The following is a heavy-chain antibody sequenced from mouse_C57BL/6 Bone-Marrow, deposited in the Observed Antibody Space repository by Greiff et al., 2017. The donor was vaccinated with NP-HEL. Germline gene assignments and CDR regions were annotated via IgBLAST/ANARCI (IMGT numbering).Heavy chain of an antibody. Sequence: VQLQQSDAELVKPGASVKISCKVSGYTFTDHTIHWMKQRPEQGLEWIGYIYPRDGSTKYNEKFKGKATLTAYKYSSTAYMQLNSLTSKDSAIYSCARRGIYYGKEDAMDYWGQGTSVTVSS. CDR3: ARRGIYYGKEDAMDY. CDR1: GYTFTDHT. V-gene: IGHV1-78*01. CDR2: IYPRDGST. D-gene: IGHD2-1*01. J-gene: IGHJ4*01.